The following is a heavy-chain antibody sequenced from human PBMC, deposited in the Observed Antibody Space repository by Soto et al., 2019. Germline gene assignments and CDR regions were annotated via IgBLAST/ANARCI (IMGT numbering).Heavy chain of an antibody. CDR3: AREGDDSSGYTPLN. CDR2: IYYSGST. CDR1: GGSISSGGYY. D-gene: IGHD3-22*01. Sequence: QVQLQESGPGLVKPSQTLSLTCPVSGGSISSGGYYWSWIRQHPGKGLEWIGYIYYSGSTYYNPYLKSRVTISVDTSKNQCSLKLSSVTAADTAVYYCAREGDDSSGYTPLNWGQGTLVTVSS. J-gene: IGHJ4*02. V-gene: IGHV4-31*03.